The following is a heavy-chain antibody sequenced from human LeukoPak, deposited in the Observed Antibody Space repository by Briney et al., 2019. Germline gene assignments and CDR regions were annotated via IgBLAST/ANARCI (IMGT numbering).Heavy chain of an antibody. CDR1: GGSISSYY. CDR3: ARVSISGNDRGACDY. CDR2: IYYSGST. D-gene: IGHD4-23*01. Sequence: KPSETLSLTCTVSGGSISSYYWSWIRQPPGKGLEWIGSIYYSGSTYYNPSLKSRVTISVDTSKNQFSLKLSSVTAADTAVYYCARVSISGNDRGACDYWGQGTLVTVSS. J-gene: IGHJ4*02. V-gene: IGHV4-39*07.